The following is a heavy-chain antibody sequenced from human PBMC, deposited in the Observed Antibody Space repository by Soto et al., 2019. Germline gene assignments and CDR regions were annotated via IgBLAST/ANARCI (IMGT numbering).Heavy chain of an antibody. Sequence: SETLSLTCAVYGGSFSGYYWRWIRQPPGKGLEWIGEINHSGSTNYNPSLKSRVTISVDTSKNQFSLKLSSVTAADTAVYYCAIVLVAARRKVDDAFDIWGQGTMVTVSS. D-gene: IGHD6-6*01. CDR3: AIVLVAARRKVDDAFDI. CDR2: INHSGST. J-gene: IGHJ3*02. V-gene: IGHV4-34*01. CDR1: GGSFSGYY.